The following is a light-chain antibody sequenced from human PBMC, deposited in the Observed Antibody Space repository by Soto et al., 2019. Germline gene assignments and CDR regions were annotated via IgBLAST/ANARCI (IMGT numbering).Light chain of an antibody. CDR2: DAS. V-gene: IGKV3-11*01. CDR1: QSVGSY. Sequence: EIVLTQSPATLSLSPGERATLSCRASQSVGSYLAWYQQKVGQAPRLLIYDASNRATGIPARFSGSGSGTDFTLTISSLEPEDSAVYCCQQRSSWPLTFGGGTKVEI. J-gene: IGKJ4*01. CDR3: QQRSSWPLT.